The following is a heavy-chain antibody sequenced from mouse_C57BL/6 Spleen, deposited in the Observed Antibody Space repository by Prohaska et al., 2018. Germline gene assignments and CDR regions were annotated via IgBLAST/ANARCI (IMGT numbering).Heavy chain of an antibody. CDR2: ITVKSDNYAT. CDR3: TGPGSSLGD. Sequence: QVQLVETGGGLVRPGNSLKLSCVTSGFTFSNYRMHWLRQPPGKRLEWIAVITVKSDNYATHYAESVKGRFTISRDDSKSSVYLQMNNLRAEDTGIYYCTGPGSSLGDWGQGTTLTVSS. V-gene: IGHV13-2*02. CDR1: GFTFSNYR. J-gene: IGHJ2*01. D-gene: IGHD1-1*01.